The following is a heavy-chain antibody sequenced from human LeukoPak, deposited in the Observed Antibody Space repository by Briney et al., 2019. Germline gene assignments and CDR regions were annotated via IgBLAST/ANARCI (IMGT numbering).Heavy chain of an antibody. J-gene: IGHJ4*02. Sequence: SETLSLTCTVSGGSISSSGYYWGWIRQPPGKGLEWVGCIYYSGSTYYNPSLKSRVTISVDTSKNQFSLKLSSVTAADTAVYYCARAGERLDYVWGSYRFDYWGQGTLVTVSS. CDR2: IYYSGST. CDR3: ARAGERLDYVWGSYRFDY. V-gene: IGHV4-39*07. D-gene: IGHD3-16*02. CDR1: GGSISSSGYY.